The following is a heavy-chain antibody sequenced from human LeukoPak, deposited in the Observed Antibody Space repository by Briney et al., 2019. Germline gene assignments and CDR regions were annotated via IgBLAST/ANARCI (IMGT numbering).Heavy chain of an antibody. D-gene: IGHD2-2*01. V-gene: IGHV3-66*01. J-gene: IGHJ6*03. CDR1: GFTVSDKY. CDR3: ASKGHRYCSSTSCSPSYYYYMDV. CDR2: IYSGGSS. Sequence: PGGSLRLSCAASGFTVSDKYMSWVRQAPGKGLEWVSVIYSGGSSYYVDSVKGRFTISRDSSKNTLYLQMNSLRLEDTAVYYCASKGHRYCSSTSCSPSYYYYMDVWGKGTTVTVSS.